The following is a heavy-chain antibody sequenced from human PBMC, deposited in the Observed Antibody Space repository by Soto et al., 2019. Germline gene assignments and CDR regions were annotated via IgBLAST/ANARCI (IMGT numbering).Heavy chain of an antibody. J-gene: IGHJ5*01. CDR1: GDSVSTNSAT. CDR2: TYYRSKWDY. D-gene: IGHD2-8*01. CDR3: ARLIGNSWLDS. Sequence: SQTLSLTCAISGDSVSTNSATWDWIRQSPSRGLEWLGRTYYRSKWDYDYAASVKGRININPDTSNNQVSLHLGSVTPDDTAVYYCARLIGNSWLDSWGQGTLVTVSS. V-gene: IGHV6-1*01.